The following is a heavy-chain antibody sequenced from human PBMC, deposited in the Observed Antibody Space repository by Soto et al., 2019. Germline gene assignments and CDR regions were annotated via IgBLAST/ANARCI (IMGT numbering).Heavy chain of an antibody. CDR2: ISWNSGSI. D-gene: IGHD6-19*01. Sequence: GGSLRLSCAASGFTFDDYAMHWVRQAPGKGLEWVSGISWNSGSIGYADSVKGRFTISRDNAKNSPYLQMNSLRAEDTALYYCAKGFSSGWYDAFDIWGQGTMVTVSS. CDR3: AKGFSSGWYDAFDI. CDR1: GFTFDDYA. J-gene: IGHJ3*02. V-gene: IGHV3-9*01.